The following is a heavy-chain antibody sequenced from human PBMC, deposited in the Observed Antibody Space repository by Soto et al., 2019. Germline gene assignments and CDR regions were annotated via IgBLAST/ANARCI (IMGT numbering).Heavy chain of an antibody. J-gene: IGHJ4*02. D-gene: IGHD3-22*01. CDR3: ARASGQTSDYYGELDD. V-gene: IGHV4-30-4*01. CDR1: GGSISTGDYY. Sequence: SSETLSLTCTVSGGSISTGDYYWSWIRQPPGKGLEWIGYIYYSGSTYYNPSLQSRVTISVDTSKNQLSLRLSSVTAADTAVYYCARASGQTSDYYGELDDWGQGALVSVSS. CDR2: IYYSGST.